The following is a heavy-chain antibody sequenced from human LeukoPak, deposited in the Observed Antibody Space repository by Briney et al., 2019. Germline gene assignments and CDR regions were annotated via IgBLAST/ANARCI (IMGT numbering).Heavy chain of an antibody. Sequence: ASVKVSCKASGGTFSSYAISWVRQAPGQGLEWMGRIIPIFGTANYAQKFQGRVTITTDESTSTAYMELSSLRSGDTAVYYCARENWNYSNWFDPWGQGTLVTVSS. CDR1: GGTFSSYA. CDR2: IIPIFGTA. V-gene: IGHV1-69*05. CDR3: ARENWNYSNWFDP. D-gene: IGHD1-7*01. J-gene: IGHJ5*02.